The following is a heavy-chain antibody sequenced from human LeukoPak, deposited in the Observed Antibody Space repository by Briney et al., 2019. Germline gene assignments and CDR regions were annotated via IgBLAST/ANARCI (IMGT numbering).Heavy chain of an antibody. J-gene: IGHJ4*02. Sequence: PSETLSLTCTVSGGSISNYYWSWIRQPAGKGLEWIGRIYTSGSTNYNPSLQSRVTISVDTSKNQFSLKLSSVAAADTAVYYCARAVAAAECLFDYWGQGTLVTVSS. D-gene: IGHD6-13*01. V-gene: IGHV4-4*07. CDR2: IYTSGST. CDR3: ARAVAAAECLFDY. CDR1: GGSISNYY.